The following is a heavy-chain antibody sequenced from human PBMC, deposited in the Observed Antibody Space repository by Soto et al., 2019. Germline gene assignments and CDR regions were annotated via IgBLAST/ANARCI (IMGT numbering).Heavy chain of an antibody. J-gene: IGHJ4*02. V-gene: IGHV3-23*01. CDR2: ITKTGDT. Sequence: GGSLRLSCETSGFTFSNCFMTWVRQAPGKGLEWVSVITKTGDTDYADSVKGRFTISRDNSKNTVYLQMDSLRAEDTAVYYCAKGLLNGRWYAADWGQGTLVTVSS. CDR3: AKGLLNGRWYAAD. D-gene: IGHD6-13*01. CDR1: GFTFSNCF.